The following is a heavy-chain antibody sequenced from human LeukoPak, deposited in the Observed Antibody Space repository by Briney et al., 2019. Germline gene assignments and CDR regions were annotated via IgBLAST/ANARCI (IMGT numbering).Heavy chain of an antibody. Sequence: GGSLRLPCATSGFNFERYTIHWVRQAPGKGLEWVSLAGWAGGTTYYSDSVRGRFTISRDSGKNSVYLQMNSLTTDDTAFYFCAKELDTMFFDYWGQGALVTVSS. CDR1: GFNFERYT. V-gene: IGHV3-43*01. D-gene: IGHD5-18*01. CDR2: AGWAGGTT. J-gene: IGHJ4*02. CDR3: AKELDTMFFDY.